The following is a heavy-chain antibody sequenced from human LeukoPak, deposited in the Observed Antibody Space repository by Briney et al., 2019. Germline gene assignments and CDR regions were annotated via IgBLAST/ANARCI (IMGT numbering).Heavy chain of an antibody. V-gene: IGHV4-38-2*02. Sequence: SETLSLTCTVSGYSISSGYYWGWIRQPPGKGLEWIGSIYHSGSTYYNPSLKSRVTISVDTSKNQFSLKLSSVTAADTAVYYCARVRITIFGMVSTFDYWGQGTLVTVSS. CDR2: IYHSGST. CDR1: GYSISSGYY. CDR3: ARVRITIFGMVSTFDY. J-gene: IGHJ4*02. D-gene: IGHD3-3*01.